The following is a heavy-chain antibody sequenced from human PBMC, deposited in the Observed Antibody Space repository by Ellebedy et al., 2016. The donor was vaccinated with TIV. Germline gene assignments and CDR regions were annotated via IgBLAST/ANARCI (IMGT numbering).Heavy chain of an antibody. V-gene: IGHV3-64D*06. CDR3: VKAWGD. D-gene: IGHD3-16*01. CDR2: IVSNGDST. J-gene: IGHJ4*02. CDR1: GFTFSSYA. Sequence: GESLKISCSASGFTFSSYAMHWVRQAPGKGLDYISAIVSNGDSTYYANSVKGRFIISRDNSKNTLYLQMRSLRPEDTAVYYCVKAWGDWGQGTLVTVSS.